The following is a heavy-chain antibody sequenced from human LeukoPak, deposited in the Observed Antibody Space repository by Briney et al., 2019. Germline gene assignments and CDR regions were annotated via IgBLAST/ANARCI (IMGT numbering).Heavy chain of an antibody. D-gene: IGHD1-20*01. CDR3: ASDISGTTSLAY. V-gene: IGHV1-8*01. CDR2: MNPNSGNT. J-gene: IGHJ4*02. Sequence: ASVKVSCKASGYTFTSYDINLVRQATGQGLEWMGWMNPNSGNTGYAQKFQGRVTMTRNTSISTAYMELTSLRSEDTDVYYCASDISGTTSLAYWGQGTLVTVSS. CDR1: GYTFTSYD.